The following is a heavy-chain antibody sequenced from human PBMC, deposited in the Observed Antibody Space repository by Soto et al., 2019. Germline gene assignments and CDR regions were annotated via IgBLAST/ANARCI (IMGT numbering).Heavy chain of an antibody. CDR2: IIPIFGTA. D-gene: IGHD1-26*01. V-gene: IGHV1-69*01. CDR3: ARAMGEGALLDPRYYYYGMDV. J-gene: IGHJ6*02. Sequence: QVQLVQSGAEVKKPGSSVKVSCKASGGTFSSYAISWVRQAPGQGLEWMGGIIPIFGTANYAQKFQGRVTITADESTSTAYMELSSLRSEDTAVYYCARAMGEGALLDPRYYYYGMDVWGQGTTVTVSS. CDR1: GGTFSSYA.